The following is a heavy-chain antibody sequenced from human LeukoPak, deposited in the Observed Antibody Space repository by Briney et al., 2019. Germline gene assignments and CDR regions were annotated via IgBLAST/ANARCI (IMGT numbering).Heavy chain of an antibody. J-gene: IGHJ4*02. Sequence: GGSLRLSCAASGFTFSDYWMHWVRQAPGKGLMCVARINNDGSSTSYADSVRGRFTISRDNAKNTLYLQMNSLTTEDTAVYYCARPVADTYAPLESWSQGTLVTVSS. CDR2: INNDGSST. D-gene: IGHD6-19*01. CDR1: GFTFSDYW. V-gene: IGHV3-74*01. CDR3: ARPVADTYAPLES.